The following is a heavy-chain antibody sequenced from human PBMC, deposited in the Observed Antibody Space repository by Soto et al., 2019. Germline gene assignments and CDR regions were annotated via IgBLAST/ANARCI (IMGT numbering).Heavy chain of an antibody. CDR1: GYTFTSYA. Sequence: GASVKVSCKASGYTFTSYAMNWVRQAPGQGLEWMGWINTNTGNPTYAQGFTGRFVLSLDTSVSTAYPQICSLKAEDTAVYYCASTLRYFDWLSRDYYGMDVWGQGTTVTVSS. J-gene: IGHJ6*02. D-gene: IGHD3-9*01. CDR3: ASTLRYFDWLSRDYYGMDV. V-gene: IGHV7-4-1*01. CDR2: INTNTGNP.